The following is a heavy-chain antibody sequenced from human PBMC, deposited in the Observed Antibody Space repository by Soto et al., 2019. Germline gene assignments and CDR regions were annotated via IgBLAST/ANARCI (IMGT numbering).Heavy chain of an antibody. CDR1: GGSISNYY. CDR3: ARVGAEAGASICYYYYGMDV. Sequence: SETLSLTCTVSGGSISNYYWTWIRLPPGKELEWIGHIYYSGSTKYNPSLKSRGTISVDTSKNQFPLKLSSVTAADTAVYYCARVGAEAGASICYYYYGMDVWGQGTTVTVSS. J-gene: IGHJ6*02. CDR2: IYYSGST. V-gene: IGHV4-59*01. D-gene: IGHD6-19*01.